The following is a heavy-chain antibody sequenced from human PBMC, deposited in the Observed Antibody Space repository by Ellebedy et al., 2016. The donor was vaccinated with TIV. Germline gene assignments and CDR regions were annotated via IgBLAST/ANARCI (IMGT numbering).Heavy chain of an antibody. V-gene: IGHV4-39*01. CDR3: ARHRTRTVVATAVFDY. CDR1: GGSISSSVYY. Sequence: MPSETLSLTCTVYGGSISSSVYYGGGSSQHPGKGLEWSGSIYYSGSTHYNPSLKSQITISLDTAKNQFSLRLGSVTAADTAVYYCARHRTRTVVATAVFDYWGQGSLVTVSS. CDR2: IYYSGST. J-gene: IGHJ4*02. D-gene: IGHD2-21*02.